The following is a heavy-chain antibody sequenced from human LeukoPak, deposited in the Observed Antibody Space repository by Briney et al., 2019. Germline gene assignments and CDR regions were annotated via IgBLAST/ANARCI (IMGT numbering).Heavy chain of an antibody. CDR3: ARELSAVGNPYYFDY. CDR2: IYYGGST. Sequence: SETLSLTCTVSGGSISSYYWSWIRQPPGKGLEWIGYIYYGGSTNYNPSLKSRVTISVDTSKNQFSLKLSSVTAADTAVYYCARELSAVGNPYYFDYWGQGTLVTVSS. J-gene: IGHJ4*02. D-gene: IGHD6-13*01. CDR1: GGSISSYY. V-gene: IGHV4-59*01.